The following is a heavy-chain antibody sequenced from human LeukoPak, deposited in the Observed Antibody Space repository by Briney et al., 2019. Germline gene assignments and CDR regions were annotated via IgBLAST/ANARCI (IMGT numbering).Heavy chain of an antibody. Sequence: GGSLRLSCAASGFTFSGNAMSWVRQAPGKGLEWASVVSGAGGSAYYADSVKGRFTISRDNSKNTLYLQLTSLRVEDTALYYCARNRGSGWQHCFDNWGQGTVVTVSS. CDR1: GFTFSGNA. D-gene: IGHD6-19*01. V-gene: IGHV3-23*01. CDR2: VSGAGGSA. J-gene: IGHJ4*02. CDR3: ARNRGSGWQHCFDN.